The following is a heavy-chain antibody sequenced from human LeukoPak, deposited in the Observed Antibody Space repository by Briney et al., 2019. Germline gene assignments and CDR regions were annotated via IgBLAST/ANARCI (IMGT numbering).Heavy chain of an antibody. CDR2: IGSRTGTI. CDR1: GFTFSSYS. Sequence: GGSLRLSCAASGFTFSSYSMNWVRQAPGKGLEWVSYIGSRTGTIFYADSVKGRFTISRDNAKNSLYLQMNSLRAEDTAMFYCARDQGVAGYVIGYWGQGTLVTVSS. V-gene: IGHV3-48*04. CDR3: ARDQGVAGYVIGY. D-gene: IGHD6-19*01. J-gene: IGHJ4*02.